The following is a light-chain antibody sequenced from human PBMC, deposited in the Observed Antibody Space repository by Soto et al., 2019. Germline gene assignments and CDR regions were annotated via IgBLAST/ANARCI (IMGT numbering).Light chain of an antibody. CDR3: QQLASYPIGT. Sequence: DIQLTQSPSFLSASVGDRVTITCRASQDISSSLAWYQQKPGKAPKLLIYDASTLQTGVPSRFRGSGSGTGFTLTITSLQPEDFATSSCQQLASYPIGTFGGGEKVQIK. J-gene: IGKJ4*01. CDR1: QDISSS. V-gene: IGKV1-9*01. CDR2: DAS.